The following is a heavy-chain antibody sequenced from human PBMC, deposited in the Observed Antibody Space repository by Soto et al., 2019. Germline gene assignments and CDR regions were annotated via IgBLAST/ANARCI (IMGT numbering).Heavy chain of an antibody. J-gene: IGHJ4*02. CDR1: GYTFTAYA. CDR3: ARSAISPYGGLIGPFDY. CDR2: INPGNGNT. Sequence: QVRLVQSGGEEKKPGASVKVSCEASGYTFTAYAIHWLRQAPGQRLEWMAWINPGNGNTRYSQKFLGRVSITRDTSASTAYLELDSLRSEDTAVYYCARSAISPYGGLIGPFDYWGQGNLVTVSS. D-gene: IGHD3-16*02. V-gene: IGHV1-3*05.